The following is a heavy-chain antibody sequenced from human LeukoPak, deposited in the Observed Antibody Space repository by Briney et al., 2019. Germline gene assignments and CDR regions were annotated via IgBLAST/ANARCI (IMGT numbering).Heavy chain of an antibody. D-gene: IGHD2-15*01. CDR2: FYRGGNT. V-gene: IGHV3-53*01. CDR3: ATSKSATYDGLDL. CDR1: GFTVSIGH. Sequence: GGSLRLSCAVSGFTVSIGHMHWVRQAPGQGLEWVATFYRGGNTYHADSVKGRLTVSRDNLKNTVSLQMDSLRAEDTAVYYCATSKSATYDGLDLWGQGTRVTVSS. J-gene: IGHJ3*01.